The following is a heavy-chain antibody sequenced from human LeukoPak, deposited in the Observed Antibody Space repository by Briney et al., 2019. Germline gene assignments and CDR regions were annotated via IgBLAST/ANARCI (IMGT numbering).Heavy chain of an antibody. Sequence: SETLSLTCAVYSGSFSGYYWSWIRQPPGKGLEWIGEINHSGSTNYNPSLKSRVTISVDTSKNQFSLKLSSVTAADTAVYYCARQDSSPSYGMDVWGQGTTVTVSS. CDR3: ARQDSSPSYGMDV. CDR2: INHSGST. CDR1: SGSFSGYY. D-gene: IGHD6-19*01. V-gene: IGHV4-34*01. J-gene: IGHJ6*02.